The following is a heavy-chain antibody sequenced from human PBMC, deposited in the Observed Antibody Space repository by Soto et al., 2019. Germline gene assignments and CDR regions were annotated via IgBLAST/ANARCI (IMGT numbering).Heavy chain of an antibody. V-gene: IGHV3-30-3*01. CDR3: AAHEAG. Sequence: QVQLVESGGGAVQPGRSLRLSCAASGFTFSSYAMHWVRQAPGKGLEWVAVISYDGSNKYYADSVKGRFTISRDNSKNTLYLQMNSLRAEDTAVYYCAAHEAGWGQGTLVTVSS. CDR1: GFTFSSYA. J-gene: IGHJ4*02. CDR2: ISYDGSNK.